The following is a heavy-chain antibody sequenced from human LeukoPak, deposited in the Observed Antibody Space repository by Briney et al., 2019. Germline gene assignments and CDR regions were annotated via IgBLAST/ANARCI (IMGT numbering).Heavy chain of an antibody. CDR1: GYTFTSYG. J-gene: IGHJ4*02. CDR3: ARGPGESRSSGD. Sequence: SVKVSCKASGYTFTSYGISWVRQAPGQGLEWMGRIIPILGIANYAQKFQGRVTITADKSTSTAYMELSSLRSEDTAVYYCARGPGESRSSGDWGQGTLVTVSS. CDR2: IIPILGIA. V-gene: IGHV1-69*04. D-gene: IGHD3-10*01.